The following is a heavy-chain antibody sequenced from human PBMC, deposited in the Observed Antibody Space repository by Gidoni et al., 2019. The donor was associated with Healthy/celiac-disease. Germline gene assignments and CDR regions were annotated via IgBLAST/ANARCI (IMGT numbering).Heavy chain of an antibody. Sequence: EVQLLESGGGLVQHGGSLILTCAASGCTFSSYAMGWVRQAPGKGLAWVSAISGSGGSSYYADSVKGRFTISRDNSKNTLYLQMNSLRAEDTAVYYCAKGLKPSLWFGEYFDYWGQGTLVTVSS. CDR3: AKGLKPSLWFGEYFDY. V-gene: IGHV3-23*01. CDR1: GCTFSSYA. CDR2: ISGSGGSS. J-gene: IGHJ4*02. D-gene: IGHD3-10*01.